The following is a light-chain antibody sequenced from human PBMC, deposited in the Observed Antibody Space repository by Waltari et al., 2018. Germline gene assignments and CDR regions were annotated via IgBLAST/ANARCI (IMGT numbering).Light chain of an antibody. CDR3: QQYYSRRT. Sequence: DIVMTQSPDSLAVSLGERATINCQSSQSLLYNSNDKNYLAWYQQKPGQPPKLLIYWASTRHTVLSDRFGGGASATDFPLTISSLQAEDVAVYCCQQYYSRRTFGQGTKVEIK. V-gene: IGKV4-1*01. CDR1: QSLLYNSNDKNY. J-gene: IGKJ1*01. CDR2: WAS.